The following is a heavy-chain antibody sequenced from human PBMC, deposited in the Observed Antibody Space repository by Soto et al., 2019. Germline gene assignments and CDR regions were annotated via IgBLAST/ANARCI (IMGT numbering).Heavy chain of an antibody. CDR3: ARGGDSSGWYYYFDY. Sequence: SVKVSCKASGGTFSSYAINWVREAPGQGLEWMGGIIPIFGTANYAQKFQGRVTISADESTSTAYMELSSLRSEDTAVYYCARGGDSSGWYYYFDYWGQGTLVTVSS. D-gene: IGHD6-19*01. V-gene: IGHV1-69*13. CDR1: GGTFSSYA. CDR2: IIPIFGTA. J-gene: IGHJ4*02.